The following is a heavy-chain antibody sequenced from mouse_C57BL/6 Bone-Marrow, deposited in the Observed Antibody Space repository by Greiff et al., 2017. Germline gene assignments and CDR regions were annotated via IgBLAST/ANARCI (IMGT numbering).Heavy chain of an antibody. Sequence: VQLQQSGPELVKPGASVKISCKASGYSFTGYYMNWVKQSPEKSLEWIGEINPSTGGTTYNQKFKAKATVTVDKSSSTAYMQLKSLTSEDSAVYYCSRGGSSSCAMDYWGQGTSVTVSA. D-gene: IGHD1-1*01. V-gene: IGHV1-42*01. J-gene: IGHJ4*01. CDR2: INPSTGGT. CDR1: GYSFTGYY. CDR3: SRGGSSSCAMDY.